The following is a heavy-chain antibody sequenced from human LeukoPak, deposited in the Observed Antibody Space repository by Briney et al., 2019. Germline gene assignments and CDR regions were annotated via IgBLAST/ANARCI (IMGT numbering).Heavy chain of an antibody. J-gene: IGHJ4*02. CDR3: ARDLSGVTGYTYGRGIDY. CDR1: GFTFSSYE. D-gene: IGHD5-18*01. CDR2: ISSSGSTI. Sequence: GGSLRLSCAASGFTFSSYEMNWVRQAPGRGLEWVSYISSSGSTIYYADSVKGRFTISRDNAKNSLYLQMNSLRAEDTAVYYCARDLSGVTGYTYGRGIDYWGQGTLVTVSS. V-gene: IGHV3-48*03.